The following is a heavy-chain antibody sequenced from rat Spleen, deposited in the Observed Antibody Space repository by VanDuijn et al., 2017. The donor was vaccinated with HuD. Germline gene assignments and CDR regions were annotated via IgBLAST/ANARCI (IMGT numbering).Heavy chain of an antibody. J-gene: IGHJ2*01. Sequence: EVQLVESGGGLVQPGRSLKLSCAASGFTFSNYGMHWIRQAPTKGLEWVASISPSGGSTYYRDSVKGRFTISRDNAKITLYLQMDSLRSEDTATYYCATGLILHFDYWGQGVMVTVSS. CDR2: ISPSGGST. V-gene: IGHV5-19*01. CDR3: ATGLILHFDY. CDR1: GFTFSNYG.